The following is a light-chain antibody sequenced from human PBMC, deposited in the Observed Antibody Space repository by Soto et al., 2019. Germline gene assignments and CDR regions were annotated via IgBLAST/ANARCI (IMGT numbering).Light chain of an antibody. V-gene: IGLV2-14*03. CDR2: DNN. J-gene: IGLJ2*01. CDR1: SSNIGAYNF. Sequence: QSVLTQPPSVSGSPGQRITISCTGSSSNIGAYNFVYWYQQHPGKAPKLMLYDNNIRPSGVPNRFSGSKSGNSASLTISGLQAEDEADYYCMSWASSLSMVFGGGTKLTVL. CDR3: MSWASSLSMV.